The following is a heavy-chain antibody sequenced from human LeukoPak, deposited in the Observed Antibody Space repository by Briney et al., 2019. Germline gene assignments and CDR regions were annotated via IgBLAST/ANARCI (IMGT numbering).Heavy chain of an antibody. J-gene: IGHJ4*02. Sequence: GGFLRLSCAASGFTFSSYEMNWVRQAPGKGLEGVSYISRSGSTIYYADSVKGRFTISRDNAENSLYLQMHSLRAEDTAVYYCARGLALAAMVPYFDYWGQGTLVTVSS. CDR1: GFTFSSYE. V-gene: IGHV3-48*03. CDR3: ARGLALAAMVPYFDY. D-gene: IGHD5-18*01. CDR2: ISRSGSTI.